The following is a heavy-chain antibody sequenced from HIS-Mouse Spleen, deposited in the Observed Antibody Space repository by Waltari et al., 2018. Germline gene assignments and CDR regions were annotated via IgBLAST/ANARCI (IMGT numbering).Heavy chain of an antibody. CDR2: IDWNDDK. CDR3: ARIAEGYTSGWYAFDY. J-gene: IGHJ4*02. CDR1: GFSLTTSVMC. V-gene: IGHV2-70*15. D-gene: IGHD6-19*01. Sequence: QVTLRESGPALVKPTQTPTLPCTFSGFSLTTSVMCVSCIRQPPGKALEWLARIDWNDDKYYSTSLKTRLTISKDTSKNQVVLTMTNMDPVDTATYYCARIAEGYTSGWYAFDYWGQGTLVTVSS.